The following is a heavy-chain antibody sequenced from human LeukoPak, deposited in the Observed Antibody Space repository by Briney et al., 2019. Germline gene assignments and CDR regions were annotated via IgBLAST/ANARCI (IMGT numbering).Heavy chain of an antibody. D-gene: IGHD2-21*01. Sequence: SETLSLTCTVSGGSISSSSYYWGWIRQPPGKGLEWIGSIYYSGSTYYNPSLKSRVTISVDTSKNQFSLKLSSVTAADTAVYYCACPPTDAYCGGDCYSDTREHYYYYMDVWGKGTTVTVSS. V-gene: IGHV4-39*01. CDR1: GGSISSSSYY. CDR3: ACPPTDAYCGGDCYSDTREHYYYYMDV. CDR2: IYYSGST. J-gene: IGHJ6*03.